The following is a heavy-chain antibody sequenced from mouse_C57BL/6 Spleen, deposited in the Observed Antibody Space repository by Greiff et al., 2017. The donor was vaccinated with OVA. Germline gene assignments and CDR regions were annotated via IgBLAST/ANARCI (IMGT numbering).Heavy chain of an antibody. D-gene: IGHD2-3*01. CDR2: INPNNGGT. Sequence: EVKLQQSGPELVKPGASVKISCKASGYTFTDYYMNWVKQSHGKSLEWIGDINPNNGGTSYNQKFKGKATLTVDKSSSTAYMELRSLTSEDSAVYYCARSSDGYYWYFDVWGTGTTVTVSS. V-gene: IGHV1-26*01. CDR3: ARSSDGYYWYFDV. J-gene: IGHJ1*03. CDR1: GYTFTDYY.